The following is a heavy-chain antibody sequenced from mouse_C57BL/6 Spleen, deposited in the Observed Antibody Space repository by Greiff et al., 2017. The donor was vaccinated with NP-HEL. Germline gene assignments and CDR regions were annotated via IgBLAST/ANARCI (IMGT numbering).Heavy chain of an antibody. Sequence: EVQVVESGPELVKPGASVKIPCKASGYTFTDYNMDWVKQSHGKSLEWIGDINPNNGGTIYNQKFKGKATLTVDKSSSTAYMELRSLTSEDTAVYYCARGYYGSSFWFAYWGQGTLVTVSA. D-gene: IGHD1-1*01. CDR2: INPNNGGT. J-gene: IGHJ3*01. V-gene: IGHV1-18*01. CDR1: GYTFTDYN. CDR3: ARGYYGSSFWFAY.